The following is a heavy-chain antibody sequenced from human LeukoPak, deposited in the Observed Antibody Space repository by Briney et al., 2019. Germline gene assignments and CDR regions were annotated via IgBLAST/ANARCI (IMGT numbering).Heavy chain of an antibody. Sequence: ASLRLSCKVSGYTLTELSMQWVRQAPGKGLECLGGFDPEEAKMDYAQKFQGRVTMTEDTSTDTAYMELRGLTYEDTAVYYCATRSGDFWSGYVEWGQGTLVAVSS. J-gene: IGHJ4*02. CDR2: FDPEEAKM. D-gene: IGHD3-3*01. V-gene: IGHV1-24*01. CDR1: GYTLTELS. CDR3: ATRSGDFWSGYVE.